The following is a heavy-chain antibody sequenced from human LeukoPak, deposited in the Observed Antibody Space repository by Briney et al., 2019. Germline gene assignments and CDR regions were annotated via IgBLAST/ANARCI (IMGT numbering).Heavy chain of an antibody. CDR1: GFTVSSNY. J-gene: IGHJ4*02. V-gene: IGHV3-53*01. CDR3: ARGIAAAGTGLFN. Sequence: TGGSLRLSCTVSGFTVSSNYMTWVRQAPGKGLEWVSVIYSDGTTYNADSVKGRFTISRDNSKNTLYLQINSPRAEDTAVYYCARGIAAAGTGLFNWGQGTLLTVSS. CDR2: IYSDGTT. D-gene: IGHD6-13*01.